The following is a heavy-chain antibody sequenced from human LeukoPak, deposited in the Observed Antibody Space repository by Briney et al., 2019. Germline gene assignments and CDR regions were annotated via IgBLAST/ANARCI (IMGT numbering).Heavy chain of an antibody. Sequence: GGSLRLSCAASGFTFSSYAMHWVRQAPGKGLEWVAVISYDGSNKYYADSVKGRFTISGDNSKTTLYLQMNSLRADDTAVYYCAKSTRTGTWGDAFDIWGPGTMVTVSS. J-gene: IGHJ3*02. CDR1: GFTFSSYA. CDR3: AKSTRTGTWGDAFDI. CDR2: ISYDGSNK. V-gene: IGHV3-30-3*02. D-gene: IGHD3-16*01.